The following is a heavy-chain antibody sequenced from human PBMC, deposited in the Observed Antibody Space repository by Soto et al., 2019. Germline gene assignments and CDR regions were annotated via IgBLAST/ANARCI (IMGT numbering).Heavy chain of an antibody. Sequence: SETLSLTCAVYGGSFSGYYWSWIRQPPGKGLEWIGEINHSGSTNYNPSLKSRVTISVDTSKNQFSLKLSSVTAADTAVYYCARASSVRWLRLRGLNPVDNWFDPWGQGTLVTVSS. CDR2: INHSGST. V-gene: IGHV4-34*01. D-gene: IGHD5-12*01. CDR1: GGSFSGYY. CDR3: ARASSVRWLRLRGLNPVDNWFDP. J-gene: IGHJ5*02.